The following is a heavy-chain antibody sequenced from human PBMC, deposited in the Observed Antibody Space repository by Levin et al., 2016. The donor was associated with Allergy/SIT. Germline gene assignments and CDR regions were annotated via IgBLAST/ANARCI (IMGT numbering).Heavy chain of an antibody. Sequence: WVRQAPGQGLEWMGIINPSGGSTSYAQKFQGRVTMTRDTSTSTVYMELSSLRSEDTAVYYCARDVVIAEYYYYYGMDVWSQGTTVTVSS. D-gene: IGHD2-21*01. CDR2: INPSGGST. CDR3: ARDVVIAEYYYYYGMDV. J-gene: IGHJ6*02. V-gene: IGHV1-46*03.